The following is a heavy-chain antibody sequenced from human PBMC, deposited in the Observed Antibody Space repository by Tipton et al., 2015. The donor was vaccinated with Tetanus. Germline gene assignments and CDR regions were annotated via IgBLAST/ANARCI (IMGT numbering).Heavy chain of an antibody. V-gene: IGHV4-39*01. CDR1: GGSISSSSYY. J-gene: IGHJ3*02. CDR3: ARHDLPRYGDSDYAFDI. CDR2: IYYSGST. Sequence: TLSLTCTVSGGSISSSSYYWGWIRQPPGKGLEWIGSIYYSGSTYYTPSLKSRVTISVDTSKNQFSLKLSSVTAADTAVYYCARHDLPRYGDSDYAFDIWGQGTMVTVSS. D-gene: IGHD4-17*01.